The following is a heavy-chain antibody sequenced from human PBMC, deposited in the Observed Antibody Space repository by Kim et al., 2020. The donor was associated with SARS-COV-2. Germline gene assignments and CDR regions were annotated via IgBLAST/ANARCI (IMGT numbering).Heavy chain of an antibody. CDR1: GGSFSGYY. CDR3: ARGGYYGSGSYYRLDY. J-gene: IGHJ4*02. CDR2: INHSGST. D-gene: IGHD3-10*01. V-gene: IGHV4-34*01. Sequence: SETLSLTCAVYGGSFSGYYWSLIRQPPGKGLEWIGEINHSGSTNYNPSLKSRVTISVDTSKNQFSLKLSSVTAADTAVYYCARGGYYGSGSYYRLDYWGQGTLVTVSS.